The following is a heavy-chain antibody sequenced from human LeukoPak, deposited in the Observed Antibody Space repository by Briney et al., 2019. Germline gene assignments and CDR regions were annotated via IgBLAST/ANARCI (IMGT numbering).Heavy chain of an antibody. V-gene: IGHV3-30-3*01. CDR3: ARSSCSSTSCYRYYYYGMDV. CDR1: GFTFSSYA. J-gene: IGHJ6*02. Sequence: GRSLRLSCAASGFTFSSYAMHWVRQAPGKGLEWVAVISYDGSNKYYADSVKGRFTISRDNSKNTLYLQMNSLRAEDTAVYYCARSSCSSTSCYRYYYYGMDVWGQGTTVTVSS. CDR2: ISYDGSNK. D-gene: IGHD2-2*01.